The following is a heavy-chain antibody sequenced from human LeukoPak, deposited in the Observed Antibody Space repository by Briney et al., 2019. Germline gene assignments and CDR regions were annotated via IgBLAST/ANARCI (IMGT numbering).Heavy chain of an antibody. CDR2: IYHSGST. V-gene: IGHV4-30-2*01. CDR3: ARGVDCSSSTCLYYFDY. D-gene: IGHD2-2*01. CDR1: GDSLSSGSYY. Sequence: SETLSLTCSVSGDSLSSGSYYWSWIRQPPGKGLEWIGHIYHSGSTYHDPSLKSRVTISVDRSKNQFSLELNSVTAADTAVYYCARGVDCSSSTCLYYFDYWGQGTLVTVSS. J-gene: IGHJ4*02.